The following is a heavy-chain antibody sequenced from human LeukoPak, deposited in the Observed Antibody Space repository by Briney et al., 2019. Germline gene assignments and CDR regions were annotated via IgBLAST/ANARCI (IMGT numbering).Heavy chain of an antibody. CDR1: GFTFSSYA. J-gene: IGHJ6*02. V-gene: IGHV3-30-3*01. CDR2: ISYDGSNK. CDR3: ARDITYYYDSSGYPYPLGYYYHGMDV. Sequence: QPGGSLRLSCAASGFTFSSYAMHWVRQAPGKGLEWVAVISYDGSNKYYADSVKGRFTISRDNSKNTLYLQMNSLRAEDTAVYYCARDITYYYDSSGYPYPLGYYYHGMDVWGQGTTVTVSS. D-gene: IGHD3-22*01.